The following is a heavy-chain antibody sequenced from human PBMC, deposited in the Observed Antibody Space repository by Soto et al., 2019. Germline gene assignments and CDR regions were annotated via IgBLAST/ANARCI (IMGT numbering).Heavy chain of an antibody. CDR3: AIERVRRQLGYYFDF. V-gene: IGHV6-1*01. Sequence: SQTLSLTCDISGDSVSSNSAAWNSTRPSQSRGLEWLGRTYYRSKWYNDYAVSVKSRITINPDTSKNQFSLQLNSVTPEDTAVYYCAIERVRRQLGYYFDFWGQGTLVTVSS. CDR1: GDSVSSNSAA. D-gene: IGHD6-6*01. CDR2: TYYRSKWYN. J-gene: IGHJ4*02.